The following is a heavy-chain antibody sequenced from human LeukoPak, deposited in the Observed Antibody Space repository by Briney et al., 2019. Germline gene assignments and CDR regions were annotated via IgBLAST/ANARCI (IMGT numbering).Heavy chain of an antibody. D-gene: IGHD6-19*01. J-gene: IGHJ3*02. Sequence: GGSLRLSCVASGFTFSRYWMHWVRQAPGKGLVWVSRINSDGRSTNYADSVKGRFSISRDNAENTLYLQMNSLRVEDTAVYYCARVAVGGTRAFDIWGQGTTVTVSS. CDR2: INSDGRST. CDR3: ARVAVGGTRAFDI. V-gene: IGHV3-74*01. CDR1: GFTFSRYW.